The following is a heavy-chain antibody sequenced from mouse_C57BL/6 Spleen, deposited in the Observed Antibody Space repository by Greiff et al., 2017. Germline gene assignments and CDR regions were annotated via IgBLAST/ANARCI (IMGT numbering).Heavy chain of an antibody. Sequence: VKLVESGPGLVAPSQSLSITCTVSGFSLTSYGVHWVRQPPGKGLEWLVVIWSDGSTTYNSALKSRLSISKDNSKSQFFLKMNSLQSDDTAMYYCARHGDYDYDGFDYWGQGTTLTVSS. CDR2: IWSDGST. V-gene: IGHV2-6-1*01. CDR3: ARHGDYDYDGFDY. CDR1: GFSLTSYG. J-gene: IGHJ2*01. D-gene: IGHD2-4*01.